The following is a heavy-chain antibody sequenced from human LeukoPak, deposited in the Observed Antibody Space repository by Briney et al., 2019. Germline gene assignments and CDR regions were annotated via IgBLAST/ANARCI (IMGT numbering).Heavy chain of an antibody. CDR3: ARGAGYSSGWYGAFDI. J-gene: IGHJ3*02. CDR1: GFTFSSYS. D-gene: IGHD6-19*01. V-gene: IGHV3-48*01. Sequence: GGSLRLSCAASGFTFSSYSMNWVRQAPGKGLEWVSYISSSSSTIYYADSVKGRFTISRDNAKNSLYLQMNSLRAEDTAVYYCARGAGYSSGWYGAFDIWGQGTMVTVSS. CDR2: ISSSSSTI.